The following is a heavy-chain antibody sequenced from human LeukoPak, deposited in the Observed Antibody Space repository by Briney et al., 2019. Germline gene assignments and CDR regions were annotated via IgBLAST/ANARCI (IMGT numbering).Heavy chain of an antibody. CDR2: FSSSDTT. D-gene: IGHD4-17*01. Sequence: GGSLRLSCAASGFTSSNYAMSWVRQAPGKGLEWVSAFSSSDTTHYADSVMGRFTISRDNSKNTLFLQMNSLRADDTAVYYCAKVAVTTYSYYYGMDVWGQGTTVTVSS. J-gene: IGHJ6*02. CDR3: AKVAVTTYSYYYGMDV. CDR1: GFTSSNYA. V-gene: IGHV3-23*01.